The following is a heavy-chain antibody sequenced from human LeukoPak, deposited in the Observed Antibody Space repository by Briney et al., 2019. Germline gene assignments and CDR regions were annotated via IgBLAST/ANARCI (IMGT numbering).Heavy chain of an antibody. CDR1: GGSISSYY. Sequence: SETLSLTCTVSGGSISSYYWSWIRQPAGKGLEWIGRIYTSGSTNYNPSLKSRVTMSVDTSKNQFSLKLSSVTAADTAVYYCAREAYSSSWYGDYYYYMDVWGKGTTVTVSS. CDR3: AREAYSSSWYGDYYYYMDV. J-gene: IGHJ6*03. CDR2: IYTSGST. V-gene: IGHV4-4*07. D-gene: IGHD6-13*01.